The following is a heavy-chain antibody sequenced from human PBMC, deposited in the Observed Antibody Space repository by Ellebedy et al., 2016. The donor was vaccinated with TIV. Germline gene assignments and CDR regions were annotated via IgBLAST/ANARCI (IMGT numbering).Heavy chain of an antibody. D-gene: IGHD3-16*01. CDR1: GFTFSVTW. J-gene: IGHJ4*02. V-gene: IGHV3-7*01. CDR3: VRARNYALDS. CDR2: IKYEGADK. Sequence: PGGSLRLSCAASGFTFSVTWMSWARQAPGKGLEWVARIKYEGADKDYVDSLKGRFTISRDNAKNSLYLQMNSLRVEDTAVYFCVRARNYALDSWGQGTLVTVSS.